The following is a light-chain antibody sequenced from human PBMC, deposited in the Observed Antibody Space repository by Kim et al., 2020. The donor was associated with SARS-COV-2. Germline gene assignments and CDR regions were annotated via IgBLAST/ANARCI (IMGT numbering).Light chain of an antibody. CDR1: QCVRSD. Sequence: ASVGDRVIITCRASQCVRSDLGWYQQKPGKAPKVLIYAAVGLQTGVPSRFSGSQSGTVFTLTISSLQPEDSATYYCLQDYTYPLTFGGGTKVDIK. V-gene: IGKV1-6*01. CDR2: AAV. CDR3: LQDYTYPLT. J-gene: IGKJ4*01.